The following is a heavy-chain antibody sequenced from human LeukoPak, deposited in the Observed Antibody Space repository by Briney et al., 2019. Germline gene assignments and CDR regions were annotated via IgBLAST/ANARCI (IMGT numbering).Heavy chain of an antibody. CDR3: ARAFYCSSTSCYSGGAFDT. V-gene: IGHV4-38-2*02. CDR2: INHSGST. Sequence: SETLSLTCTVSGYSITSGYYWGWIRQPPGRGLEWIGEINHSGSTNYNPSLKSRVTISVDTSKNQFSLKLSSVTAADTAVYYCARAFYCSSTSCYSGGAFDTWGQGTMVTVSS. J-gene: IGHJ3*02. D-gene: IGHD2-2*01. CDR1: GYSITSGYY.